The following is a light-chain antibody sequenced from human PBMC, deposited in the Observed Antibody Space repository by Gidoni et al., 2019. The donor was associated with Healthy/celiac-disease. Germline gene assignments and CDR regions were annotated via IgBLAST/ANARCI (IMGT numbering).Light chain of an antibody. CDR1: SRDVGSYNL. CDR2: EVS. J-gene: IGLJ2*01. V-gene: IGLV2-23*02. Sequence: QSALPQPASVSGSPAQSLTISCTGTSRDVGSYNLVSWYQQHPGKAPKLMIYEVSKRPSGVSNRCAGSKSGNTASLTISGLQAEDGADYYCCSYAGSSTFVVFGGGTKLTVL. CDR3: CSYAGSSTFVV.